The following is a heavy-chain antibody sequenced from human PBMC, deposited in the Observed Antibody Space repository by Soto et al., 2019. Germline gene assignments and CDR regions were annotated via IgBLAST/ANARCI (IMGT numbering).Heavy chain of an antibody. D-gene: IGHD3-16*02. CDR2: IYYSGST. CDR1: GGSISSSSYY. Sequence: SETLYLTCTVSGGSISSSSYYWGWFRQPPGKGLEWIGSIYYSGSTYYNPSLKSRVNMSLDTSKNQFSLKLNSVTAADTAVYFCARGRNRDYIWGSYRLFDFWGQGTLVTVSS. CDR3: ARGRNRDYIWGSYRLFDF. V-gene: IGHV4-39*07. J-gene: IGHJ4*02.